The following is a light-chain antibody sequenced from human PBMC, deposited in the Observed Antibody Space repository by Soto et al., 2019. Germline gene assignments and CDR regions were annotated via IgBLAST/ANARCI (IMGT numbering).Light chain of an antibody. CDR2: DAS. V-gene: IGKV1-5*01. CDR1: QSISTW. J-gene: IGKJ1*01. CDR3: QQYSPFS. Sequence: DIQLTQSPSTLSASVGDRVTITCRASQSISTWLAWHQQKPGKAPKLLIYDASNLESGVPLRFSGSGSGTEFTLTINSLQPDDLATYYCQQYSPFSFGQGTKVDIK.